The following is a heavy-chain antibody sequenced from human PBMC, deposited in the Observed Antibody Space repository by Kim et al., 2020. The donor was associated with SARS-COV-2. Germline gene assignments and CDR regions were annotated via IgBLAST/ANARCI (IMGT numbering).Heavy chain of an antibody. Sequence: GGSLRLSCAASGFTFSSYAMSWVRQAPGKGLEWVSAISGSGGSTYYADSVKGRFTISRDNSKNTLYLQMNSLRAEDTAVYYCAKDPGGYSYGNHLYFDYWGQGTLVTVSS. J-gene: IGHJ4*02. CDR2: ISGSGGST. CDR3: AKDPGGYSYGNHLYFDY. D-gene: IGHD5-18*01. CDR1: GFTFSSYA. V-gene: IGHV3-23*01.